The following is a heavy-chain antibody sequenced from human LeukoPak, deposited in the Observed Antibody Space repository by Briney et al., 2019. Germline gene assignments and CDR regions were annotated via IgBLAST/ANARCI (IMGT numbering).Heavy chain of an antibody. J-gene: IGHJ4*02. CDR3: ARGEAPYSSGWYYFDY. D-gene: IGHD6-19*01. V-gene: IGHV4-34*01. CDR2: INHSGST. CDR1: GGSFSGYY. Sequence: PSETLSLTCAVYGGSFSGYYWSWIRQPPGKGLEWIGEINHSGSTNYNPSLKCRVTISVDTSKNQFSLKLSSVTAADTAVYYCARGEAPYSSGWYYFDYWGQGTLVTVSS.